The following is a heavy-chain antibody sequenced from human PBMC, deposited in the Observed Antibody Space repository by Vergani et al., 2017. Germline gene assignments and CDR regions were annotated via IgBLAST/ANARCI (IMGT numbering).Heavy chain of an antibody. CDR3: ARKRAVPIDY. D-gene: IGHD6-19*01. J-gene: IGHJ4*02. CDR2: INHSGST. Sequence: QVQLQQWGAGLLKPSETLSLTCAVYGGSFSGYYWSWIRPPPGKGLEWIGEINHSGSTNYNPSLKSRVTISVDTSKNQFSLKLSSVTAADTAVYYCARKRAVPIDYWGQGTLVTVSS. V-gene: IGHV4-34*01. CDR1: GGSFSGYY.